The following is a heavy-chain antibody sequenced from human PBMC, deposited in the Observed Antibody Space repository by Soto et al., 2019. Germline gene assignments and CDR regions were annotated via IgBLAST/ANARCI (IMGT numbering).Heavy chain of an antibody. V-gene: IGHV6-1*01. Sequence: SQTLSLTFAISGDSVSSNSSAWNCISQSPSRGLEWLGRTYYRSKWYNDYAVSVKSRITINPDTSKNQFSLQLNSVTPEDTAVYYCARGPHGRIAAAGSYYYGMDVWGQGTTVTVSS. CDR2: TYYRSKWYN. CDR3: ARGPHGRIAAAGSYYYGMDV. D-gene: IGHD6-13*01. CDR1: GDSVSSNSSA. J-gene: IGHJ6*02.